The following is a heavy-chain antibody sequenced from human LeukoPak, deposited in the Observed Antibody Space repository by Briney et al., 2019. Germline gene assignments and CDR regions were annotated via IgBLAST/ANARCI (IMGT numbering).Heavy chain of an antibody. CDR2: ISSSSSYI. Sequence: GGSLRLSCAASGFTFSSYSMNWVRQAPGKGLEWVSSISSSSSYIYYADSVKGRSTISRDNAKNSLYLQMNSLRAEDTAVYYCASGGSSWYPGWYFDLWGRGTLVTVSS. D-gene: IGHD6-13*01. CDR3: ASGGSSWYPGWYFDL. J-gene: IGHJ2*01. V-gene: IGHV3-21*01. CDR1: GFTFSSYS.